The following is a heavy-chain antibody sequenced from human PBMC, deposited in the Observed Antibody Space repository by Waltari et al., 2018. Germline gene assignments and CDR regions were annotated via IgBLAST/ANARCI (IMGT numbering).Heavy chain of an antibody. J-gene: IGHJ4*02. CDR1: GGPISSSSYS. D-gene: IGHD1-26*01. Sequence: QLQLQESGPGLVKPSETLSLTCTVSGGPISSSSYSWGWIRQPPGKGLEWIGSIYYSVSTYYNPSLKSRVTISVDTSKNQFSLKLSSVTAADTAVYYCARDRSEGAVGFWGQGTLVTVSS. V-gene: IGHV4-39*07. CDR2: IYYSVST. CDR3: ARDRSEGAVGF.